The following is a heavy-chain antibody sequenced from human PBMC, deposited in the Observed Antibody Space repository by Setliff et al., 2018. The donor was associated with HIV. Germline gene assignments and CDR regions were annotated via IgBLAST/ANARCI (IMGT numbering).Heavy chain of an antibody. CDR2: IYTSGRT. CDR1: GDSISSDSYY. J-gene: IGHJ6*03. Sequence: SETLSLTCTVSGDSISSDSYYWSWIRQPAGKGLEWIGHIYTSGRTNYNPSLKSRVTISVDTSKNQFSLKLSSVTAADTAVYYCARTLAAAGPGYYYSYYMDVWGKGTTVTVSS. CDR3: ARTLAAAGPGYYYSYYMDV. V-gene: IGHV4-61*09. D-gene: IGHD6-13*01.